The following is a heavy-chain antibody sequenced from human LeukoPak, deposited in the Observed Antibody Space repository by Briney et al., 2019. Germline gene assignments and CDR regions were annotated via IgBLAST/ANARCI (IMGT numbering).Heavy chain of an antibody. Sequence: PSETLSLTCTVSGGSISSDTYYWSWIRQPPGKGLEWIGYIYHSGSAYYNPSLESRVTISIDRSRNQFSLKLSSATAADTAVYYCARHRSGVVWFDPWGQGTLVTVSS. D-gene: IGHD2-15*01. J-gene: IGHJ5*02. CDR1: GGSISSDTYY. CDR3: ARHRSGVVWFDP. V-gene: IGHV4-30-2*01. CDR2: IYHSGSA.